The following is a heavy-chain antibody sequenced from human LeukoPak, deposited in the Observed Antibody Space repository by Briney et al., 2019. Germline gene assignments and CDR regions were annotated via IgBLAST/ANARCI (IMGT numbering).Heavy chain of an antibody. V-gene: IGHV3-7*01. Sequence: GGSLRLSCVTSGFTFSSHWMSWVRQAPGKRLEWVAHIKQDGREKYHVDSVKGRFTISRDNAKNSQYLQMNSLRAEDTAVYYCARAHYDTSGCLDYWGQGTLVTVSS. CDR3: ARAHYDTSGCLDY. J-gene: IGHJ4*02. D-gene: IGHD3-22*01. CDR1: GFTFSSHW. CDR2: IKQDGREK.